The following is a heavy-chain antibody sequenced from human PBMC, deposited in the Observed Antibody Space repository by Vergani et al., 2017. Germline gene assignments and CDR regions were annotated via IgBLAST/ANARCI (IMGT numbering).Heavy chain of an antibody. D-gene: IGHD1-26*01. J-gene: IGHJ5*02. CDR1: GYTFTGYY. CDR2: INPNSGGT. Sequence: QVQLVQSGAEVKKPGASVKVSCKASGYTFTGYYMHWVRQAPGQGLEWMGRINPNSGGTNYAQKFQGRVTMTRDTSISTAYMELSRLRSDDTAVYYCAKDHEVEWELLPCLFDPWGQGTLVTVSS. CDR3: AKDHEVEWELLPCLFDP. V-gene: IGHV1-2*06.